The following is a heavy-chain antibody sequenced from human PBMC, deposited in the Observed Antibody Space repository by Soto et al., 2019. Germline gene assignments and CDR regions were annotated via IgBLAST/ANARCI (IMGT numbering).Heavy chain of an antibody. CDR1: GFTFSSYW. V-gene: IGHV3-23*04. D-gene: IGHD3-10*01. Sequence: EVQLVESGGGLVQPGGSLRLSCVASGFTFSSYWMSWVRQAPGKGLEWVSLISGTGDSSEYANSVKGRFTISRDYSKTTVFLQMNSLRAEDTAVYFCAKDNGNYGSGSFSHWGQGTLVTVSS. J-gene: IGHJ4*02. CDR3: AKDNGNYGSGSFSH. CDR2: ISGTGDSS.